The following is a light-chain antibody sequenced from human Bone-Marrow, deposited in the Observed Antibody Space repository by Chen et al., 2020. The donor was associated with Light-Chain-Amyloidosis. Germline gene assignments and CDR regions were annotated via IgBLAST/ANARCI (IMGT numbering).Light chain of an antibody. J-gene: IGLJ2*01. CDR3: QSADSSGTYEVI. CDR2: RDT. Sequence: SYELTQPHSVSVSQGHTARITCSGDDLPKKYAYWYQQKPGQAPVLVIHRDTERPSGISERFSGSSSGTTATLTISGVQAEDEADYHCQSADSSGTYEVIFGGGTKLTVL. CDR1: DLPKKY. V-gene: IGLV3-25*03.